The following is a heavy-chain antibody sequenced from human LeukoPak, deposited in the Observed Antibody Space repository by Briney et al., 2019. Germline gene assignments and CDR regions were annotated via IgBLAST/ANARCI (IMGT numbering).Heavy chain of an antibody. V-gene: IGHV3-23*01. CDR3: ASPNWGLHGMDV. J-gene: IGHJ6*02. Sequence: GGCLRLSCAASGFTFSSYAMSWVRRAPGKGLEWVSAISSNGGGTFYADSVKGQFTISRDNSQNTLYLQMNSLRAEDTAVYYCASPNWGLHGMDVWGQGTTVTVSS. D-gene: IGHD7-27*01. CDR1: GFTFSSYA. CDR2: ISSNGGGT.